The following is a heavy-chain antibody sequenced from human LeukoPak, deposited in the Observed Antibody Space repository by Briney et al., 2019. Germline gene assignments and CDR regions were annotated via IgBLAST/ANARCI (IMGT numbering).Heavy chain of an antibody. Sequence: SGGSLRLSCAASEFTVSSNYMSWVRQAPGKGLEWVSSIYSGGSTYYADSVKGRFTISRDNSKNMVYLQMNTLRAEDTALYYCAKSITAAGTYAFDIWGQGTVVTVSS. CDR1: EFTVSSNY. J-gene: IGHJ3*02. CDR2: IYSGGST. V-gene: IGHV3-53*01. CDR3: AKSITAAGTYAFDI. D-gene: IGHD6-13*01.